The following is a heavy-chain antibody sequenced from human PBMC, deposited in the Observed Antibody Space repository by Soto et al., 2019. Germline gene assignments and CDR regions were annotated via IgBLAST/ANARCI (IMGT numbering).Heavy chain of an antibody. Sequence: QVQLHESGPGLVKPSQTLSLTCTVSGGSVNSGGYYWTWIRQHPGKGLEWIGYIYYSGTAYYNPSLKRRVSISLDPSKNQFSLKLSSVTAADTAVYYCARGVTTCPGDFVDYWGQGTLVTVSS. D-gene: IGHD4-17*01. CDR3: ARGVTTCPGDFVDY. J-gene: IGHJ4*02. V-gene: IGHV4-31*03. CDR2: IYYSGTA. CDR1: GGSVNSGGYY.